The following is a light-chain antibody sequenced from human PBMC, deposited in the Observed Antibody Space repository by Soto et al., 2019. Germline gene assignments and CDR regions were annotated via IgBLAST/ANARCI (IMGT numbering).Light chain of an antibody. Sequence: DVQLTQSPSTLPASVGDRVAITCHATQSIFNYLNWFQQRPGKAPQLLISDASQLEPGVPSRFSGQRSGTDFTLIISDLQPEDFATYFCQQYEDLPLTFGGGTRVEV. CDR2: DAS. J-gene: IGKJ4*01. CDR3: QQYEDLPLT. V-gene: IGKV1-33*01. CDR1: QSIFNY.